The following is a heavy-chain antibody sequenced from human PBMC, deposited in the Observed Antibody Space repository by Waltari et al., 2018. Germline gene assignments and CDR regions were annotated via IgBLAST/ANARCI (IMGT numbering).Heavy chain of an antibody. CDR3: ARDSSDVEMATTQYWYFDL. J-gene: IGHJ2*01. V-gene: IGHV3-48*03. D-gene: IGHD5-12*01. Sequence: EVQLVESGGGLVQPGGSLRLSCAASGFTFSSYEMNWVRQAPGKGLEWVSYISSSGSTIYYADSVKGRFTISRDNAKNSLYLQMNSLRAEDTAVYYCARDSSDVEMATTQYWYFDLWGRGTLVTVSS. CDR1: GFTFSSYE. CDR2: ISSSGSTI.